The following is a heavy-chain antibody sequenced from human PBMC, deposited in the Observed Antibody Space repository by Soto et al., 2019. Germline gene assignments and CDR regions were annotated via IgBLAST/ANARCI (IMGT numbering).Heavy chain of an antibody. CDR1: GFTVSSNY. CDR2: IYSGGST. V-gene: IGHV3-53*01. Sequence: GSLRLSCAASGFTVSSNYMSWVRQAPGKGLEWVSVIYSGGSTYYADSVKGRFTISRDNSKNTLYLQMNSLRAEDTAVYYCARVPTGGDYDYWGQGTLVTVSS. D-gene: IGHD4-17*01. J-gene: IGHJ4*02. CDR3: ARVPTGGDYDY.